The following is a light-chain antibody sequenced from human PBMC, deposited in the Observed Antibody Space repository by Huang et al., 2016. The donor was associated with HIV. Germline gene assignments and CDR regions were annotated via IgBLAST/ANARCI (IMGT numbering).Light chain of an antibody. CDR1: RHIYSY. V-gene: IGKV1-33*01. CDR3: QQYDSLPRT. Sequence: DIQMTQSPSSLSASIGDRVTITCRASRHIYSYLTWYQHRPGKAPKLLIYDAANLEVGVPSRFSGSGSGRNCTLIISSLQPEDFATYYCQQYDSLPRTFGPGTKV. CDR2: DAA. J-gene: IGKJ3*01.